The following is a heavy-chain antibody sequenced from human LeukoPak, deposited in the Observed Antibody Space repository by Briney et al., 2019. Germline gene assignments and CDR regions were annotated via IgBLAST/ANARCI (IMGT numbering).Heavy chain of an antibody. D-gene: IGHD2-2*01. CDR2: IYYSGST. CDR3: ARTRYCSSTSCWEPTLYPWLDP. Sequence: PSETLSLTCTVSGGSISSYYWSWIRQPPGKGLEWIGYIYYSGSTNYNPSLKSRVNISVDTSKDQFSLKLRSVTAADTAVYYCARTRYCSSTSCWEPTLYPWLDPWGQGTLVTVSS. CDR1: GGSISSYY. J-gene: IGHJ5*02. V-gene: IGHV4-59*01.